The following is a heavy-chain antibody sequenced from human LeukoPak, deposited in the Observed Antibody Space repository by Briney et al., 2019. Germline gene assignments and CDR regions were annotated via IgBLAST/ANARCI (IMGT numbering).Heavy chain of an antibody. D-gene: IGHD6-19*01. V-gene: IGHV4-39*02. CDR3: AREAVAYDAFDI. J-gene: IGHJ3*02. Sequence: SETLSLTCTVSGGSISSSSYYWGWIRQPPGKGLEWIGSIYYSGSTYYNPSLKSRVTISVDTSKNQFSLKLSSVTAADTAVYYCAREAVAYDAFDIWGQGTMVTVSS. CDR1: GGSISSSSYY. CDR2: IYYSGST.